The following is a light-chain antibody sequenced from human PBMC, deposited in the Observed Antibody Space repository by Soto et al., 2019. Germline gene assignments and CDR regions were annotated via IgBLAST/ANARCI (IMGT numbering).Light chain of an antibody. J-gene: IGLJ2*01. CDR2: IND. Sequence: QSVLTQPPSLSGTPGQRVTISCSGSSSNIGGNTVHWYQHLPGTAPKLLIYINDQRPSGVPARFSGSTSGTSASLAISGLQSDDEAEYFCCSYAGSYTLIFGGGTKLTVL. V-gene: IGLV1-44*01. CDR3: CSYAGSYTLI. CDR1: SSNIGGNT.